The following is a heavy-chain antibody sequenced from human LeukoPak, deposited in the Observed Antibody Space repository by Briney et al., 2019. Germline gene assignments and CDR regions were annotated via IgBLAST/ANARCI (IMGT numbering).Heavy chain of an antibody. J-gene: IGHJ5*02. CDR1: GFSVSDYY. CDR2: ITRKDAI. V-gene: IGHV3-11*01. CDR3: ARGTYYSGSGPGNWFDP. Sequence: GGSLRLSCTASGFSVSDYYMNWIRQSPGKGREWVSHITRKDAIEYADSVRGRFTISRDNANNLLYLQMDSLRPEDTAVYYCARGTYYSGSGPGNWFDPWGHGTLVTVSS. D-gene: IGHD3-10*01.